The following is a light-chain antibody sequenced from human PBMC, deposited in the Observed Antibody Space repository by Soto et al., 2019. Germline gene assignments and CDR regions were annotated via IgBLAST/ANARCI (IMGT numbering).Light chain of an antibody. CDR3: QHYNSYSEA. V-gene: IGKV1-5*03. Sequence: DIQMTHSPSTLSGSVGYRVTITGGASQTISSWLAWYQQKPGKAPKLLIYKASTLKSGVPSRFSGSGSGTEFTLTISSLQPDDFATYYCQHYNSYSEAFGQGTKVDI. J-gene: IGKJ1*01. CDR1: QTISSW. CDR2: KAS.